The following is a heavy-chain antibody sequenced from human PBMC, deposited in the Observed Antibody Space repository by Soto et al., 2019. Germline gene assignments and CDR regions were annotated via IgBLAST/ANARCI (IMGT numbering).Heavy chain of an antibody. CDR1: GFTFSSYA. D-gene: IGHD2-2*01. V-gene: IGHV3-23*01. Sequence: GGSLRLSCAASGFTFSSYAMSWVRQAPGKGLEWVSAISGSGGSTYYADSVKGRFTISRDNSKNTLYLQMNSLRAEDTAVYYCAKGDIVVVPAWDYYYMDVWGKGTTVTVSS. J-gene: IGHJ6*03. CDR2: ISGSGGST. CDR3: AKGDIVVVPAWDYYYMDV.